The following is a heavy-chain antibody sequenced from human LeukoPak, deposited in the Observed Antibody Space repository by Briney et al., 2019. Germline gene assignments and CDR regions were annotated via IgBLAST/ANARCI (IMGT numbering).Heavy chain of an antibody. D-gene: IGHD4-23*01. Sequence: KPGGSLRLSCAASGFTFSSYSMNWVRQAPGKGLEWVSSISSSSSYIYYADSVKGRFTISRDNAKNSLYLRMNSLRAEDTAVYYCAREWPYGGNMPDYWGQGTLVTVSS. CDR1: GFTFSSYS. CDR2: ISSSSSYI. V-gene: IGHV3-21*01. CDR3: AREWPYGGNMPDY. J-gene: IGHJ4*02.